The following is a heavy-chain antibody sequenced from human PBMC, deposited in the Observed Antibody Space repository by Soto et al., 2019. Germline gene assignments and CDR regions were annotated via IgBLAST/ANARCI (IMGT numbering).Heavy chain of an antibody. J-gene: IGHJ3*02. V-gene: IGHV3-74*01. D-gene: IGHD3-22*01. CDR3: ARREYYYDSSGYYHDAFDI. CDR1: GFTFSSYW. Sequence: PGGSLRLSCAASGFTFSSYWMHWVRQAPGKGLVWVSRINSGGISTSYADSVKGRFTISRDNAKNTLYLQMNSLRAEDTAVYYCARREYYYDSSGYYHDAFDIWGQGTMVTVSS. CDR2: INSGGIST.